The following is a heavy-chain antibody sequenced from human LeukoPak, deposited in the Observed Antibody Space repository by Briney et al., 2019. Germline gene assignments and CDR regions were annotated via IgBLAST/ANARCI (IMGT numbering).Heavy chain of an antibody. D-gene: IGHD3-16*01. V-gene: IGHV4-30-4*01. CDR3: ARARGDSPRIYYYMDV. CDR2: IYHIGTA. J-gene: IGHJ6*03. Sequence: SETLSLTCSVSGDSISIGDYRWSWIRQSPGKGLEWIGYIYHIGTAYYNPSLRSRVALSADTSKNQFSLKLNSVTVADSAVYFCARARGDSPRIYYYMDVWGKGTTVTVSS. CDR1: GDSISIGDYR.